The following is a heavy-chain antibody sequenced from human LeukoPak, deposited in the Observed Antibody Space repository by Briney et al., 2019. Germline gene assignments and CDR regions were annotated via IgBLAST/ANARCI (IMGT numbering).Heavy chain of an antibody. Sequence: PSETLSLTRAVYGGSFSGYYWSWIRQPPGKGLEWIGEINHSGSTNYNPSLKSRVTISVDTSKNQFSLKLSSVTAADTAVYYCARVQYSSSRPLDYWGQGTLVTVSS. CDR2: INHSGST. J-gene: IGHJ4*02. D-gene: IGHD6-6*01. CDR1: GGSFSGYY. CDR3: ARVQYSSSRPLDY. V-gene: IGHV4-34*01.